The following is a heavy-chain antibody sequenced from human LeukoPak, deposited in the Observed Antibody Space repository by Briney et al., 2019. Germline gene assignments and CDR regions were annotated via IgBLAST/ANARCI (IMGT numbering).Heavy chain of an antibody. CDR3: ARSRPGYSSG. CDR2: IKQDGSEK. V-gene: IGHV3-7*01. CDR1: GITSGCCA. J-gene: IGHJ4*02. D-gene: IGHD6-19*01. Sequence: GGSLRLSCAASGITSGCCAMSWVRQAPGKGLKWVANIKQDGSEKYYVDSVKGRFTISRDNAKNSLYLQMNSLRAEDTAVYYCARSRPGYSSGWGQGTLVTVSS.